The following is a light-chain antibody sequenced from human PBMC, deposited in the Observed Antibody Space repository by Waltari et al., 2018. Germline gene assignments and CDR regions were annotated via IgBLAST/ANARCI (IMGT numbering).Light chain of an antibody. V-gene: IGKV1-33*01. Sequence: DIQMTQPPSSLSASVGDRVTITCQANQDINNFLNWYQQKPGKAPKLLIYDASNLETGVPSRFSGSGSGTDFTFTITSLQPEDIATYYCQQYDTLPPTFGQGTKVEIK. CDR3: QQYDTLPPT. CDR1: QDINNF. CDR2: DAS. J-gene: IGKJ1*01.